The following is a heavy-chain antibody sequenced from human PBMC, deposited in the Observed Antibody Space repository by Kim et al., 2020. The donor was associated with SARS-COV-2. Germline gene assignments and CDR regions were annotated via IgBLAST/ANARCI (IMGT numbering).Heavy chain of an antibody. J-gene: IGHJ4*02. D-gene: IGHD1-26*01. V-gene: IGHV1-3*01. CDR2: INGGNGNT. Sequence: ASVKVSCKASGYIFTNYGMHWVRQAPGQRLECMGWINGGNGNTKYSQKFQGRVTITRDTAASTGYMELSSLRSEDTAVYYCASSRIEGGPVFGYWGQGTLVTVSS. CDR1: GYIFTNYG. CDR3: ASSRIEGGPVFGY.